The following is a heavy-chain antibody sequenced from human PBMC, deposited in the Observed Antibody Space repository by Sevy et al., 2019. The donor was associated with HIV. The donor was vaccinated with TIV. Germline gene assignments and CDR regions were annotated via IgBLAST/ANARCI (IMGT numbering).Heavy chain of an antibody. D-gene: IGHD3-10*01. CDR1: GGSFSGYY. CDR3: ARAYGSGSYSVERRRRPFDY. Sequence: SDTLSLTCAVYGGSFSGYYWSWIRQPPGKGLEWIGEINHSGSTNYNPSLKSRVTISVDTSKNQFSLKLSSVTAADTAVYYCARAYGSGSYSVERRRRPFDYWGQGTLVTVSS. CDR2: INHSGST. J-gene: IGHJ4*02. V-gene: IGHV4-34*01.